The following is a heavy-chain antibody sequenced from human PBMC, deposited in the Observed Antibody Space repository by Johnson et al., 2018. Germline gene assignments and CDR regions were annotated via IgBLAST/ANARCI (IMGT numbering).Heavy chain of an antibody. V-gene: IGHV3-30*18. D-gene: IGHD3-16*01. CDR1: GYTFSSYG. Sequence: QVQLQESGGGVVQPGRSLRLSCAASGYTFSSYGIHWVRQAPGKGLEWVAAITYDGSNKQYADSVKGRFPISRDNSKSTLYLQMDSLRPEDTAVYHCTKRGAPPGGGDYYYMDVWGRGTTVTVSS. J-gene: IGHJ6*03. CDR3: TKRGAPPGGGDYYYMDV. CDR2: ITYDGSNK.